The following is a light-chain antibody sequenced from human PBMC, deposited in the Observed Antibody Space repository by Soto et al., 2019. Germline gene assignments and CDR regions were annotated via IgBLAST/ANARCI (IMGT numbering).Light chain of an antibody. CDR3: QQYHSYSWT. V-gene: IGKV1-5*03. J-gene: IGKJ1*01. CDR2: KAS. Sequence: DIQMTQSPSTLSASVGDRVAITCRANQSISSYLAWYQQKPGKAPKLLIYKASSLESGVPSRFSGSGSGTEFTLTVSSLQPDDFATYYCQQYHSYSWTFGQGTKVEIK. CDR1: QSISSY.